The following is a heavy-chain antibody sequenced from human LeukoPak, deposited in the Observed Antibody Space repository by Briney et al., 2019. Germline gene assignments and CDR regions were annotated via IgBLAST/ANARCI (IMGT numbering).Heavy chain of an antibody. CDR1: RFTFSSFA. D-gene: IGHD6-13*01. J-gene: IGHJ4*02. Sequence: GGSLRLSCVASRFTFSSFAMHWVRQVPGRGLEWVAVAPFDGSDKYYADSVKGRFTISRDDSMSTLYLQMNSLTNEDTAVYYCARGSGAAAGFLDYWGQGALVTVSS. CDR2: APFDGSDK. CDR3: ARGSGAAAGFLDY. V-gene: IGHV3-30*04.